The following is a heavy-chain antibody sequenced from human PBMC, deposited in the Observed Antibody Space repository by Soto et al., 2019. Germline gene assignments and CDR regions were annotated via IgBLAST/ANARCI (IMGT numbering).Heavy chain of an antibody. D-gene: IGHD3-10*01. CDR2: IGTAGDT. CDR3: ARAKPHPPMVRDPYYYYMDV. Sequence: EVQLVESGGGLVQPGGSLRLSCAASGFTFSSYDMHWVRQATGKGLEWVSAIGTAGDTYYPGSVKGRFTISRENAKNSLYLQMNSLRAGDTAVYYCARAKPHPPMVRDPYYYYMDVWGKGTTVTVSS. CDR1: GFTFSSYD. V-gene: IGHV3-13*01. J-gene: IGHJ6*03.